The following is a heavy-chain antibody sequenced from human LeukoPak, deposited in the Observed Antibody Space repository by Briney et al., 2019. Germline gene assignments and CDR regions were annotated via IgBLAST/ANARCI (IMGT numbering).Heavy chain of an antibody. V-gene: IGHV4-59*01. CDR3: ARDRAVTFDY. J-gene: IGHJ4*02. CDR2: IYYSGST. D-gene: IGHD4-17*01. Sequence: EWIGYIYYSGSTNYNPSLKSRVTISVDTSKNQFSLKLSSVTAADTAVYYCARDRAVTFDYWGQGTLVTVSS.